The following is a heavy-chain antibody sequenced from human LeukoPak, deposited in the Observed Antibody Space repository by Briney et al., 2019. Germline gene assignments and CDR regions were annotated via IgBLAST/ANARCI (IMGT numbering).Heavy chain of an antibody. Sequence: GGSLRLSCAASGFTFSSYAMSWVRQAPGKGLEWVSAIRGSGGNTYYPDSVKGRFTISRDNFNNTLYLQMNSLRAEDTAIYYCARSGIWYFDFWGQGTLVTVSS. D-gene: IGHD1-14*01. V-gene: IGHV3-23*01. CDR1: GFTFSSYA. CDR3: ARSGIWYFDF. CDR2: IRGSGGNT. J-gene: IGHJ4*02.